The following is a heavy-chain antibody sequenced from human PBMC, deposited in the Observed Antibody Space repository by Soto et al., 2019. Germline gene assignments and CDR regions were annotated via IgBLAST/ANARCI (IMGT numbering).Heavy chain of an antibody. CDR2: ISHDGNKK. Sequence: QVQVVESGGGVVQPGRSLRLSCVASGFAFSSYGMHWVRQAPGKGLEWVAVISHDGNKKYYADSVKGRFTVSRDNSKNMVFLQMSRLRAEDTAVFYCAKGLEVGVLHYGMHVWGQGTTVTVSS. CDR1: GFAFSSYG. CDR3: AKGLEVGVLHYGMHV. V-gene: IGHV3-30*18. D-gene: IGHD3-16*01. J-gene: IGHJ6*02.